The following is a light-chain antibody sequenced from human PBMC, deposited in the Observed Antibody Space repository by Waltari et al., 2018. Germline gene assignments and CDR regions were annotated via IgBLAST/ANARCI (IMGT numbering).Light chain of an antibody. CDR2: RAS. V-gene: IGKV1-33*01. CDR1: QGISNW. J-gene: IGKJ1*01. CDR3: QQHDNAPRT. Sequence: DIQMTQSPSSLSASVGDSVTFTCRASQGISNWLAWYQQKQGKAPKLMFYRASNLETGVPSRFSGSGSGTDFTLTISSLQPEDIATYYCQQHDNAPRTFGQGTKVEIK.